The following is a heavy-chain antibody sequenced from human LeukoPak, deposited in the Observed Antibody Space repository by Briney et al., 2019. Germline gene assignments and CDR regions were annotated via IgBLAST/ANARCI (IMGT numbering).Heavy chain of an antibody. J-gene: IGHJ4*02. CDR1: GGSISSSNW. Sequence: TSGTLSLTCAVSGGSISSSNWWSWVRQPPGKGLEWIGEIYHSGSTNYNPSLKSRVTISVHTSKNQFTLKLTSVTAADTAVYYCARDSSETAEGDYWGQGTLVTVSS. D-gene: IGHD2-21*02. V-gene: IGHV4-4*02. CDR2: IYHSGST. CDR3: ARDSSETAEGDY.